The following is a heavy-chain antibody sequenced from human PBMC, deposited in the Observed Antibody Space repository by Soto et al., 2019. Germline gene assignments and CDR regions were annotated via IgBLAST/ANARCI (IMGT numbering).Heavy chain of an antibody. D-gene: IGHD1-1*01. CDR1: GFTFSSYS. J-gene: IGHJ4*02. V-gene: IGHV3-48*02. Sequence: EVQLVESGGGLVQPGGSLRLSCAASGFTFSSYSMNWVRPAPGKGLEGVSYISSSSSTIYYADSVKGRFTISRDNAKNSLYLQMNSLRDEDTAVYYCATNLNWNDILDYWGQGTLVTVSS. CDR3: ATNLNWNDILDY. CDR2: ISSSSSTI.